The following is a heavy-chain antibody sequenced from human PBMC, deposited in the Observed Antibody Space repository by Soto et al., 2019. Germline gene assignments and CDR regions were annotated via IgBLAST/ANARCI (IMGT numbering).Heavy chain of an antibody. CDR2: IKQDGSEK. Sequence: EVQLVESGGGLVQPGGSLRLSCAASGFTFSSYWMSWFRQAPGKGLEWVANIKQDGSEKYYVDSVKGRFTISRDNAKNSLYLQMNSLRAEDTAVYYCARALVLGIFGVVSTDWGQGTLVTVSS. D-gene: IGHD3-3*01. V-gene: IGHV3-7*03. J-gene: IGHJ4*02. CDR3: ARALVLGIFGVVSTD. CDR1: GFTFSSYW.